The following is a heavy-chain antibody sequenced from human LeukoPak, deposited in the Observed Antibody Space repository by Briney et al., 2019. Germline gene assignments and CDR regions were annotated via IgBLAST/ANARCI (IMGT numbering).Heavy chain of an antibody. CDR2: ISGSGGST. V-gene: IGHV3-23*01. Sequence: GGSLRLSCAASGFTFSSYAMSWVRQAPEKGLEWVSGISGSGGSTYYADSVKGRFTISRDNSKNTLYLHMDSLRAEDTAVYYCAKGHRYSGSYHFDYWGQGTLVTVSS. CDR3: AKGHRYSGSYHFDY. J-gene: IGHJ4*02. D-gene: IGHD1-26*01. CDR1: GFTFSSYA.